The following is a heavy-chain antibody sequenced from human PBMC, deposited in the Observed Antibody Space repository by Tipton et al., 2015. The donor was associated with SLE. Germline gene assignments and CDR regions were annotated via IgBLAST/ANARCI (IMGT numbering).Heavy chain of an antibody. J-gene: IGHJ4*02. Sequence: TLSLTCTVSGGSISSSSYYWGWIRQPPGKGLEWIGSIYYSGSTHYNPSLKSRVTISVNTSKNQFSLKLSPVTAADTAVYYCARHAPGQNFDYWGQGTLVTVSS. CDR3: ARHAPGQNFDY. D-gene: IGHD3-10*01. CDR1: GGSISSSSYY. V-gene: IGHV4-39*01. CDR2: IYYSGST.